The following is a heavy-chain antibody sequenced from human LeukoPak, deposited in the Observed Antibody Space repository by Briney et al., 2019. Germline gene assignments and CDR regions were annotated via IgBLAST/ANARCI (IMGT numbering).Heavy chain of an antibody. J-gene: IGHJ4*02. D-gene: IGHD6-19*01. CDR1: GFTFSNYW. V-gene: IGHV3-7*01. CDR2: IKQDGSEK. CDR3: ARLSTAVAAGDY. Sequence: GGSLRLSCAAPGFTFSNYWMSWVRQAPGKGLEWVANIKQDGSEKYYVDSVKGRFTISRDNANNSLYLQMNSLRAEDTAVYYCARLSTAVAAGDYWGQGTLVTVSS.